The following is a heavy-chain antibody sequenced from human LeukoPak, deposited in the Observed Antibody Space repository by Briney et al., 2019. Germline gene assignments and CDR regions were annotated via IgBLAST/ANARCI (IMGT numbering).Heavy chain of an antibody. CDR2: ISGYSDYT. D-gene: IGHD4-17*01. Sequence: GGSLRFSCAASGFTFTHYAMTWVRQAPGKGLEWVSDISGYSDYTYYADSVKGRFTISRDNSKSTLYLQMNSLRADDTALYYCARGGFGTVTDYWGQGTLVTVSS. J-gene: IGHJ4*02. V-gene: IGHV3-23*01. CDR3: ARGGFGTVTDY. CDR1: GFTFTHYA.